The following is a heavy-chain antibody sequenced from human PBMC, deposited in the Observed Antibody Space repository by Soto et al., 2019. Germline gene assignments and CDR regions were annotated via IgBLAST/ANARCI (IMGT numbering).Heavy chain of an antibody. CDR1: GYSFTSYW. CDR2: IYPGDSDT. V-gene: IGHV5-51*01. D-gene: IGHD3-22*01. Sequence: PGESLKISCKASGYSFTSYWIGWVRQMPGKGLEWMGIIYPGDSDTRYSPSFQGQVTISADKSISTAYLQWSSLKASDTAMYYCARLPYDSSGLYYYYGMDVWGQGTTVTVSS. J-gene: IGHJ6*02. CDR3: ARLPYDSSGLYYYYGMDV.